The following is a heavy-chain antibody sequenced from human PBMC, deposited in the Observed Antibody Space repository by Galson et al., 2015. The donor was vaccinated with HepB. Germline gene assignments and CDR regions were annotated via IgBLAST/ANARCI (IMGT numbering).Heavy chain of an antibody. CDR2: IRQDGCEK. J-gene: IGHJ4*02. V-gene: IGHV3-7*01. CDR3: ARDEPSGSYRFDS. Sequence: SLRLSCAASGFTFSSYWMSWVRQAPGKGLEWVANIRQDGCEKYYVDSVKGRFTISRDNAKNSLYLQMNSLRAEDTAVYYCARDEPSGSYRFDSWGQGALVTVSS. CDR1: GFTFSSYW. D-gene: IGHD1-26*01.